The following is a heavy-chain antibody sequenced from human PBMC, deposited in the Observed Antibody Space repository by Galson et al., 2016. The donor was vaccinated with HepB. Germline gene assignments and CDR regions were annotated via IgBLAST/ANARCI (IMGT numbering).Heavy chain of an antibody. Sequence: SLRLSCAASGFTFSSYSMNWVRQAPGKGLEWISYIGSSSATIFYADSVKGRFIISRDDAKNSLYLQMTSLRAGDTAVYYCARDSSPLTPPPRMYIAARNPFDSWGQATLVTVSS. CDR1: GFTFSSYS. V-gene: IGHV3-48*04. CDR2: IGSSSATI. J-gene: IGHJ4*02. D-gene: IGHD6-6*01. CDR3: ARDSSPLTPPPRMYIAARNPFDS.